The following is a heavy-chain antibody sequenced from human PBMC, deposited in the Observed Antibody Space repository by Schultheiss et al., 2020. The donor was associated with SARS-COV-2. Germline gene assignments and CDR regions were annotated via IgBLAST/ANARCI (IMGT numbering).Heavy chain of an antibody. D-gene: IGHD4-23*01. CDR1: GFTFSSYA. J-gene: IGHJ4*02. Sequence: GESLKISCAASGFTFSSYAISWVRQAPGKGLEWVSAISMSGGSTYYADSVKGRFTISRDNAKNSLYLQMNNLRAEDTATYYCASQDIGGNSVGDYWGQGTLVTVSS. CDR3: ASQDIGGNSVGDY. V-gene: IGHV3-23*01. CDR2: ISMSGGST.